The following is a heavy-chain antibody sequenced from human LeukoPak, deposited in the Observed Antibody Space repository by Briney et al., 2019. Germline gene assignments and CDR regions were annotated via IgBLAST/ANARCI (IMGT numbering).Heavy chain of an antibody. CDR3: ARAPRFRLVGVPKGPFDP. CDR2: ISSSGSTI. CDR1: GFTFSDYY. V-gene: IGHV3-11*01. Sequence: GGSLRLSCAASGFTFSDYYMTWIRQAPGKGLEWVSYISSSGSTIYYADSVKGRFTISRDNAKNSLYLQMNSLRAEDTAVYYCARAPRFRLVGVPKGPFDPWGQGTLVTVSS. D-gene: IGHD3-10*01. J-gene: IGHJ5*02.